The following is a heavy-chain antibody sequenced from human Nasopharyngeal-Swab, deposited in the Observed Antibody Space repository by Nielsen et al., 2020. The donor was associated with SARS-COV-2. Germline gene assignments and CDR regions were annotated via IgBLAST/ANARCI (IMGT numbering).Heavy chain of an antibody. D-gene: IGHD2-2*01. CDR2: INAGNGNT. Sequence: WVRQAPGQRLEWMGWINAGNGNTKYSQKFQGRVTITRDTSAGTAYMELSSLRSEDTAVYYCARDRDIVVVPAAMCLGYWGQGTLVTVSS. V-gene: IGHV1-3*01. CDR3: ARDRDIVVVPAAMCLGY. J-gene: IGHJ4*02.